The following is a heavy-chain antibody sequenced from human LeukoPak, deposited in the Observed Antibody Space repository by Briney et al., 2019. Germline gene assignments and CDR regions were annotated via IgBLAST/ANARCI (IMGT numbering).Heavy chain of an antibody. J-gene: IGHJ4*02. CDR1: GGSCDDYY. CDR3: ARGRDRSKAGDH. CDR2: IHPSGIF. V-gene: IGHV4-34*01. D-gene: IGHD5-24*01. Sequence: QPSETLSLTCAVYGGSCDDYYCSWLRQPPGKGLEWIGEIHPSGIFYYNSSLLSRVTISIDTSKSQFSLGLTSVTAADTAFYYCARGRDRSKAGDHWGQGSLVTVSS.